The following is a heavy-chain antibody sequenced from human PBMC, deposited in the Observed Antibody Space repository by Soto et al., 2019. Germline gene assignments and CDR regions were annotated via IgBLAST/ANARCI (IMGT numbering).Heavy chain of an antibody. CDR3: AREGYSSSWYWFDP. D-gene: IGHD6-13*01. V-gene: IGHV3-66*01. CDR1: GFTVSSNY. J-gene: IGHJ5*02. CDR2: IYSGGST. Sequence: GGSLRLSCAASGFTVSSNYMSWVRQAPGKGLEWVSVIYSGGSTYYADSVKGRFTISRDNSKNTLYLQMNSLRAEDTAVYYCAREGYSSSWYWFDPWGQGTLVTVSS.